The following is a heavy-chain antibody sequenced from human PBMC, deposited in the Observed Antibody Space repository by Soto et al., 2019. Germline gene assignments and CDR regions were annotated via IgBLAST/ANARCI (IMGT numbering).Heavy chain of an antibody. CDR3: ARRGDSGYDDYYYYGMDV. CDR1: GVTFSSYA. J-gene: IGHJ6*02. V-gene: IGHV1-69*13. CDR2: IIPIFGTA. Sequence: SVKVSCKASGVTFSSYAISWVRQAPGQGLEWMGGIIPIFGTANYAQKFQGRVTITADESTSTAYMELSSLRSEDTAVYYCARRGDSGYDDYYYYGMDVWGQGTTVTVS. D-gene: IGHD5-12*01.